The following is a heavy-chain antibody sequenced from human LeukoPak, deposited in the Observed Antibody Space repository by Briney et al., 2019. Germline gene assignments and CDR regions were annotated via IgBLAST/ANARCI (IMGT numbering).Heavy chain of an antibody. D-gene: IGHD3-16*02. V-gene: IGHV4-39*01. J-gene: IGHJ4*02. CDR1: GGSISSSSYY. CDR3: ARRFLRLGELSPIDY. CDR2: IYYSGST. Sequence: PSETLSLTCTDSGGSISSSSYYWGWIRQPPGKGLEWIGSIYYSGSTYYNPSLKSRVTISVDTSKNQFSLKLSSVTAADTAVYYCARRFLRLGELSPIDYWGQGTLVTVSS.